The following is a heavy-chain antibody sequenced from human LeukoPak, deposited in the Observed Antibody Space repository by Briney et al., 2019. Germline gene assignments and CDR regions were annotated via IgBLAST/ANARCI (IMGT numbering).Heavy chain of an antibody. D-gene: IGHD3-9*01. CDR1: GYTFTSYG. CDR3: ARGEEWVYDILTGYYHVMDFDY. V-gene: IGHV1-18*01. CDR2: ISAYNGNT. J-gene: IGHJ4*02. Sequence: ASVKVSCKASGYTFTSYGISWVRQAPGQGLEWMGWISAYNGNTNYAQKLQGRVTITADKSTSTAYMELSSLRSEDTAVYYCARGEEWVYDILTGYYHVMDFDYWGQGTLVTVSS.